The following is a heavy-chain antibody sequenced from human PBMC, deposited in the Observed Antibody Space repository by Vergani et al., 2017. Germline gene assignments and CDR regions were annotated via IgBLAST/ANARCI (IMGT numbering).Heavy chain of an antibody. V-gene: IGHV4-34*01. J-gene: IGHJ4*02. D-gene: IGHD6-19*01. CDR2: INHSGST. CDR3: ARAGRRIAVAGYFDY. Sequence: QVQLQQWGAGLLKPSETLSLTCAVYGGSFSGYYWSWIRQPPGKGLEWNGEINHSGSTNYNPSLKSRVTISVDTSKNQFSLKLSSVTAADTAVYYCARAGRRIAVAGYFDYWGQGTLVTVSS. CDR1: GGSFSGYY.